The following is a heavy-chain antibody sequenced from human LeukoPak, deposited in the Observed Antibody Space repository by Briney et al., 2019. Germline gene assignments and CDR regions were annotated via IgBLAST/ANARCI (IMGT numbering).Heavy chain of an antibody. CDR2: MNYGGSS. D-gene: IGHD1-14*01. Sequence: SETLSLTCTASGGSLSSSSNSYWGWIRQPPGKGLEWIGSMNYGGSSHYNPSLKSRVTISVDTSKNQFSLKLSSVTAADTAVYYCARFLDPESAFDIWGQGTMVTVSS. V-gene: IGHV4-39*07. J-gene: IGHJ3*02. CDR1: GGSLSSSSNSY. CDR3: ARFLDPESAFDI.